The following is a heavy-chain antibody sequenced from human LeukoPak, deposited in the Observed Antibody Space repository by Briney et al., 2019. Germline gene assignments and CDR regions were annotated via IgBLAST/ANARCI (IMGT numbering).Heavy chain of an antibody. J-gene: IGHJ4*02. CDR3: ARSPGGNARTWLDY. CDR2: TNGATGNT. V-gene: IGHV1-3*02. Sequence: ASVKVSCKASGYIFTNYALHWVRQAPGQRLEWMGWTNGATGNTRFSQDFQGRLTITIDTSASIAYMDLSSLRSEDTAVYYCARSPGGNARTWLDYWGQGTLVTVSS. D-gene: IGHD4-23*01. CDR1: GYIFTNYA.